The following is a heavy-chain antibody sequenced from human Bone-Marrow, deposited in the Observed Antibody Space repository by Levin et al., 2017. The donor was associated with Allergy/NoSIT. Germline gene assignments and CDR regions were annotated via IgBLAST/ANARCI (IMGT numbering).Heavy chain of an antibody. V-gene: IGHV3-33*01. D-gene: IGHD6-25*01. CDR2: IWYDGSNK. J-gene: IGHJ4*02. Sequence: LSLTCAASGFTFSGHGMHWVRQAPGKGLEWVALIWYDGSNKYYADSVKGRFTISRDDSENTLYLQMNTLRVEDTAVYYCVRDRQRAFDYWGQGTLVTVSS. CDR1: GFTFSGHG. CDR3: VRDRQRAFDY.